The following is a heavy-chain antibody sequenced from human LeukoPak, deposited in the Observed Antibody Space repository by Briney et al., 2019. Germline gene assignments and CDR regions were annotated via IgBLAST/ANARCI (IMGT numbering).Heavy chain of an antibody. CDR1: GGSFSGYY. Sequence: SETLSLTCAVYGGSFSGYYWSWIRQPAGKGLEWIGRIYTSGSTNYNPSLKSRVTMSVDTSKNQFSLKLSSVTAADTAVYYCASERVDSGELTHYGMDVWGQGTTVTVSS. D-gene: IGHD1-26*01. CDR3: ASERVDSGELTHYGMDV. J-gene: IGHJ6*02. V-gene: IGHV4-59*10. CDR2: IYTSGST.